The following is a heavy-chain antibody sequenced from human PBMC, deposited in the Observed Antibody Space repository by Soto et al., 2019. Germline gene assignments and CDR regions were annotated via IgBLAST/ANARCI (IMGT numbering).Heavy chain of an antibody. V-gene: IGHV3-7*01. Sequence: EVQLVESGGGLVQPGGSLRLSCVVSGFTFNTCWMTWIRQAPGKGLEWVANINEDGNKQNYVDSVRGRFTISRDNAKTSLYLQMNSLRVEDTAVYYCATRAGAPADWGQGTLVTVSS. J-gene: IGHJ4*02. CDR1: GFTFNTCW. CDR3: ATRAGAPAD. CDR2: INEDGNKQ. D-gene: IGHD6-25*01.